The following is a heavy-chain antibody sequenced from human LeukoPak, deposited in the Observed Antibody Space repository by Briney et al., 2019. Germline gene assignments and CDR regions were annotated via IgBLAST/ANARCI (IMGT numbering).Heavy chain of an antibody. V-gene: IGHV4-4*07. J-gene: IGHJ4*02. CDR1: GGSISSYY. D-gene: IGHD3-9*01. CDR3: ARGLTYYDILTGSGALGY. CDR2: IYTSGST. Sequence: PSETLSLTCTVSGGSISSYYWSWIRQPARKGLEWIGRIYTSGSTNYNPSLKSRVTMSVDTSKNQFSLKLSSVTAADTAVYYCARGLTYYDILTGSGALGYWGQGTLVTVSS.